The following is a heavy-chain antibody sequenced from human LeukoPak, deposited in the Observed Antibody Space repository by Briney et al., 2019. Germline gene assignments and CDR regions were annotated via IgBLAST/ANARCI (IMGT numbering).Heavy chain of an antibody. CDR3: ASARLGEFDY. CDR1: GFTFSSYE. D-gene: IGHD3-16*01. Sequence: PGGTLRLSCAASGFTFSSYEMNWVRQAPGKGLEWVSYISSSGSTIYYADSVKGRFTISRDNAKNSLYLQMNSLRAEDTAVYYCASARLGEFDYWGQGTLVTVSS. V-gene: IGHV3-48*03. CDR2: ISSSGSTI. J-gene: IGHJ4*02.